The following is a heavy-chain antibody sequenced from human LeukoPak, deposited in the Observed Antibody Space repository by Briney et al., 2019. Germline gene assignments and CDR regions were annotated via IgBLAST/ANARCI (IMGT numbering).Heavy chain of an antibody. D-gene: IGHD1/OR15-1a*01. J-gene: IGHJ4*02. V-gene: IGHV4-39*07. CDR1: GGSLSSISSNNYP. CDR3: ARAENNQSFDY. Sequence: SETLSLTCIVSGGSLSSISSNNYPWGWLRQPPGKGLEWIGSIYYSSSTSSNPSLKRPLTISVGTYKNQFSLNLSSVTAPGTAVYYCARAENNQSFDYWGQGTLVTVSS. CDR2: IYYSSST.